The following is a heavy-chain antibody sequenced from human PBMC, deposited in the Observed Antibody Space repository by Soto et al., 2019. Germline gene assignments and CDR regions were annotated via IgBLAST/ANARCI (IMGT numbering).Heavy chain of an antibody. CDR3: ARLGIVGATIAFDI. Sequence: SETLSLTCTVSGGSISSSSYYWSWIRQPPGKGLEWIGYIYYSGSTNYNPSLKSRVTISVDTSKNQFSLKLSSVTAADTAVYYCARLGIVGATIAFDIWGQGTMVTVSS. J-gene: IGHJ3*02. CDR1: GGSISSSSYY. V-gene: IGHV4-61*05. CDR2: IYYSGST. D-gene: IGHD1-26*01.